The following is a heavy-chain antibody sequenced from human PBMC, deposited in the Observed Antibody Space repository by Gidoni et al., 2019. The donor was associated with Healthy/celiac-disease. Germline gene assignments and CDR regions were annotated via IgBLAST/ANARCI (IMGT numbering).Heavy chain of an antibody. D-gene: IGHD3-10*01. Sequence: QVQLVQSGAEVKKPGASVKVSCKVSGYTHTELSMHWVRQAPGKGLEWMGGFDPEDGETIYARKFQGRVTMTEDTSTDTTYMELSSLRSEDTAVYYCATAMHITIKGMWDYWGQGTLVTVSS. J-gene: IGHJ4*02. CDR2: FDPEDGET. CDR1: GYTHTELS. CDR3: ATAMHITIKGMWDY. V-gene: IGHV1-24*01.